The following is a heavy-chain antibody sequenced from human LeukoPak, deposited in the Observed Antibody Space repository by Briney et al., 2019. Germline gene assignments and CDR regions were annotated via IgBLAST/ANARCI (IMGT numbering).Heavy chain of an antibody. V-gene: IGHV4-59*01. Sequence: SETLSLTCTVSGGSISSYYWSWSRQPPGKGLEWIGYIYYSGSTNYNPSLKSRVTILVDTSKNQFSLKLSSVTAADTAVYYCASRSSIWSGYQDTLYYFDSWGQGTLVTVSS. J-gene: IGHJ4*02. CDR2: IYYSGST. D-gene: IGHD3-3*01. CDR1: GGSISSYY. CDR3: ASRSSIWSGYQDTLYYFDS.